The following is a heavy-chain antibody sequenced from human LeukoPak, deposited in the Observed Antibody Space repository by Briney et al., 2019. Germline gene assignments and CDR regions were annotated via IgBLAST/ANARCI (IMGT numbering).Heavy chain of an antibody. Sequence: PGGSLRLSCAASGFTFISYAMTWVRQAPGKGLEWVSTISGSGGSGSSTYYADSVKGRVTISRDNSNNTLYLQMNSLRAEDTAVYYCAKSRSSIAAALNYWGQGTLATVSS. V-gene: IGHV3-23*01. D-gene: IGHD6-6*01. CDR1: GFTFISYA. CDR3: AKSRSSIAAALNY. CDR2: ISGSGGSGSST. J-gene: IGHJ4*02.